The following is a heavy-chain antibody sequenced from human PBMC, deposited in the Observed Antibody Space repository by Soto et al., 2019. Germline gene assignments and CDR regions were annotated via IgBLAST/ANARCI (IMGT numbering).Heavy chain of an antibody. Sequence: SETLSLTCTVSGGSISSSSYYWGWIRQPPGKGLEWIGSIYYSGSTYYNPSLKSRATISVGTSKNQFSLKLSSVTAADTAVYYCARSSQYDFYPWFDPWGQGTLVTVSS. D-gene: IGHD3-3*01. V-gene: IGHV4-39*01. CDR3: ARSSQYDFYPWFDP. J-gene: IGHJ5*02. CDR2: IYYSGST. CDR1: GGSISSSSYY.